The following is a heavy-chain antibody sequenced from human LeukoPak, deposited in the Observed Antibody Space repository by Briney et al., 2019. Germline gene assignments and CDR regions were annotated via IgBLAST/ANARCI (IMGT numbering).Heavy chain of an antibody. J-gene: IGHJ5*02. Sequence: APVKVSCKASGYTFTGYYMHWVRQAPGQGLEWMGWINPNSGGTNYAQKFQGRVTMTRDTSISTAYMELSRLRSDDTAVYYCARGGVRKQQLSDWFDPWGQGTLVTVSS. CDR1: GYTFTGYY. CDR3: ARGGVRKQQLSDWFDP. D-gene: IGHD6-13*01. V-gene: IGHV1-2*02. CDR2: INPNSGGT.